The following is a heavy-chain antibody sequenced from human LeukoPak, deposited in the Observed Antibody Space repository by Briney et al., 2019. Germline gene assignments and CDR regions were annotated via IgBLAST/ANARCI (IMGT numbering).Heavy chain of an antibody. V-gene: IGHV4-4*07. CDR2: IYTSGRT. D-gene: IGHD2-15*01. J-gene: IGHJ6*04. CDR1: SGSISSYY. CDR3: AGVGIVGEMGV. Sequence: SETLSLTCTVSSGSISSYYWSWIRQPAGEGLEWIGRIYTSGRTNYHPSLKSRVTMSVATSKNQFSLMRSSVSAADTALYYCAGVGIVGEMGVWGKETPVTVSS.